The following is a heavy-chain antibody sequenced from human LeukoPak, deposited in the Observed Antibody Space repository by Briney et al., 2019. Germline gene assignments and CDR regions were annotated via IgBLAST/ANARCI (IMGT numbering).Heavy chain of an antibody. D-gene: IGHD3-22*01. CDR2: ISGSGGST. J-gene: IGHJ4*02. Sequence: GGSLRLSCAASGFTFSSYAMSWVRQTPGKGLEWVSAISGSGGSTYYADSVKGRFTISRDNSKNTLYLQMNSLRAEDTAVYYCAKDHSSGYYPEPFDYWGQGTLVTVSS. V-gene: IGHV3-23*01. CDR1: GFTFSSYA. CDR3: AKDHSSGYYPEPFDY.